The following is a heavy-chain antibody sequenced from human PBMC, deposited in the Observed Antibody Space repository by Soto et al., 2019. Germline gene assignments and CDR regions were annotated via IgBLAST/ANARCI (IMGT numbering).Heavy chain of an antibody. CDR1: GFTFSSYA. Sequence: GGSLRLSCAASGFTFSSYAMSWVRQAPGKGLEWVSAISGSGGGTYYADSVKGRFTISRDNSKNTLYLQMNSLRAEDTAVYYCANMNAAWYYDFWSGYSDEVDYWGQGTLVTVSS. CDR2: ISGSGGGT. V-gene: IGHV3-23*01. D-gene: IGHD3-3*01. J-gene: IGHJ4*02. CDR3: ANMNAAWYYDFWSGYSDEVDY.